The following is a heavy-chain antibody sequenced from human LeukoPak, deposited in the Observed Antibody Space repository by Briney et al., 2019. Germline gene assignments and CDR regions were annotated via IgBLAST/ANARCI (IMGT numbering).Heavy chain of an antibody. CDR2: ISSSSSTI. V-gene: IGHV3-48*01. Sequence: GGSLRLSCAASGFTFSSYSMNWVRQAPGEGLEWVSYISSSSSTIYYADSVKGRFTISRDNAKNSLYLQMNSLRAEDTAVYYCARGLGYYFDYWGQGTLVTVSS. CDR3: ARGLGYYFDY. D-gene: IGHD3-10*01. CDR1: GFTFSSYS. J-gene: IGHJ4*02.